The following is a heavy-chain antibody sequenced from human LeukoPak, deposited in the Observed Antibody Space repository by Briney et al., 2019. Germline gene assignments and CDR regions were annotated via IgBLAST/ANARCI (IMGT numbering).Heavy chain of an antibody. CDR2: LSNGGSSI. Sequence: PGGSLRLSCAASGFTFGSYTMNWVRQAPGQGLELVSYLSNGGSSIYYADSVKGRFTISRDNAKSLLYLQMNSLRAEDTAVYYCARDDSVTRSGYSYGMDVWGQGTTVTVSS. CDR1: GFTFGSYT. J-gene: IGHJ6*02. CDR3: ARDDSVTRSGYSYGMDV. D-gene: IGHD4-17*01. V-gene: IGHV3-48*01.